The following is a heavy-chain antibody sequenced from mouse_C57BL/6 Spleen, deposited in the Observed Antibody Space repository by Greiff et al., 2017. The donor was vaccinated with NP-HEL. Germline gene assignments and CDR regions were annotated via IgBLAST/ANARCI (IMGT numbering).Heavy chain of an antibody. CDR1: GYTFTSYW. CDR2: IYPGSGST. V-gene: IGHV1-55*01. J-gene: IGHJ4*01. Sequence: QVQLQQPGAELVKPGASVKMSCKASGYTFTSYWITWVKQRPGQGLEWIGDIYPGSGSTNYNEKFKSKARLTVDTSSSTAYMQLSSLTSEDPAVYYSARTAQATPMDYWGQGTSVTVSS. D-gene: IGHD3-2*02. CDR3: ARTAQATPMDY.